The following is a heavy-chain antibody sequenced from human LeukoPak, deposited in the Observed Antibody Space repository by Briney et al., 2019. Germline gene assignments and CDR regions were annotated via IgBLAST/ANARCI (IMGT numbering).Heavy chain of an antibody. Sequence: GESLKISCKGSGYSFTSYWIGWVRQMPGKGLEWMGIIYPGDSDTRYSPSFQGQVTISADKPISTAYLQWSSLKASDTAMYYCARHGELVRGCFPLSIDWGQGTLVTVSS. CDR3: ARHGELVRGCFPLSID. D-gene: IGHD3-10*01. J-gene: IGHJ4*02. CDR1: GYSFTSYW. CDR2: IYPGDSDT. V-gene: IGHV5-51*01.